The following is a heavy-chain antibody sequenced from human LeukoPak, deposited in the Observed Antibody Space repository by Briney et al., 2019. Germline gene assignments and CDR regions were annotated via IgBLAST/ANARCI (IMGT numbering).Heavy chain of an antibody. CDR2: INRSGST. Sequence: SETLSLTCAVYGGSFSGYYWSWIRQPPGKGLEWIGEINRSGSTNNNPSLKSRVTISVDTSKNQFSLKLSSVTAADTAVYYCARAEDFWSGYQDWGQGTLVTVSS. J-gene: IGHJ4*02. CDR1: GGSFSGYY. D-gene: IGHD3-3*01. CDR3: ARAEDFWSGYQD. V-gene: IGHV4-34*01.